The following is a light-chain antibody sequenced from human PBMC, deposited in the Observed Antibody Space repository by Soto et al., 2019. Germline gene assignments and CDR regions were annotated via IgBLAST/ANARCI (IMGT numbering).Light chain of an antibody. J-gene: IGLJ1*01. CDR2: DVS. CDR3: QSYDSSLSVSYV. Sequence: QSALTQPASVSGSPGQSITISCTGTSSDVGGYNYVSWYQQHPGKAPKLMIYDVSNRPSGVSNRFSGSKSGTSASLAITGLQAEDEADYYCQSYDSSLSVSYVFGTGTKVTVL. V-gene: IGLV2-14*01. CDR1: SSDVGGYNY.